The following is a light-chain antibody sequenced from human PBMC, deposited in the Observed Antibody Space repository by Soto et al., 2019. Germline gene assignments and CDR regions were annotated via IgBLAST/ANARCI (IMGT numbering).Light chain of an antibody. CDR2: EVT. V-gene: IGLV2-14*01. Sequence: QSVLTQPASVSGSPGQSITISCTGTSSDVGGYNRVSWYPQHPDKAPKLIIYEVTNRPSGISNRFSGSKSGDTASLTISGLQAEDEADYYCYSYRSASAHVFGTGTKVTVL. J-gene: IGLJ1*01. CDR3: YSYRSASAHV. CDR1: SSDVGGYNR.